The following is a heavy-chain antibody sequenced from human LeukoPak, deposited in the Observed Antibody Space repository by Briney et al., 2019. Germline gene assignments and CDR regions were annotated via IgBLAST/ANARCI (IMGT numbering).Heavy chain of an antibody. Sequence: SETLSLTCTVSGGSISSYYWSWIRQPAGKGLEWIGRIYTSGSTNYNPSLKSRVTMSVDTSKNQFSLKLSSVTAADTAVYYCAGGHYDFWSGYYTSFDYWDQGTLVTVSS. CDR2: IYTSGST. D-gene: IGHD3-3*01. CDR3: AGGHYDFWSGYYTSFDY. V-gene: IGHV4-4*07. J-gene: IGHJ4*02. CDR1: GGSISSYY.